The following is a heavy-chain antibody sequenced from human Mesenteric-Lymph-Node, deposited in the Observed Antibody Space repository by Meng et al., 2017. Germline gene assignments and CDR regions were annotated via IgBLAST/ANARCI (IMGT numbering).Heavy chain of an antibody. V-gene: IGHV4-30-4*08. J-gene: IGHJ5*02. CDR2: FYYSGST. CDR3: ASNPTGTRGNWFDP. Sequence: QVQLQESGPGLVKPSGTMSLTCTVSGGSIRSSSYYWRWVRQPPGKGLEWIGNFYYSGSTYYNPSLKSRVTISVDTSKNQFSLKLSSVTAADTAVYYCASNPTGTRGNWFDPWGQGTLVTVSS. CDR1: GGSIRSSSYY. D-gene: IGHD1-7*01.